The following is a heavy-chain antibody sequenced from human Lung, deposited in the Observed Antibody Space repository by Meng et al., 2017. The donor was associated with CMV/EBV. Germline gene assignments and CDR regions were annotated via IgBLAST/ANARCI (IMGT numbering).Heavy chain of an antibody. Sequence: ASVXVSCKASGYTLTNYYIHWVRQAPGQGLEWMGKINPSDNTTIYAQKFQGRVTMTRDTSTSTVYMELSSLRSDDTALYYCARDLGYSSSWYFQYYFDCWXQGTLVTVSS. CDR1: GYTLTNYY. V-gene: IGHV1-46*01. D-gene: IGHD6-13*01. CDR2: INPSDNTT. CDR3: ARDLGYSSSWYFQYYFDC. J-gene: IGHJ4*02.